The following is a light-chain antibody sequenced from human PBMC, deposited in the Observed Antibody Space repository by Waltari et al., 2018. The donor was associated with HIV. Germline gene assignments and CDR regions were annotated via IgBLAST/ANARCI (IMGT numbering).Light chain of an antibody. CDR3: QQYGTSPLT. V-gene: IGKV3-20*01. CDR1: QSVSNNY. CDR2: GAS. J-gene: IGKJ4*01. Sequence: EIVLTQSPGTLSLSPGERATLSCRASQSVSNNYLTWYQTKPGQAPRLLIYGASSRATGSPDRFSGSGSGTDFTLTISRLEPEDFAVYYCQQYGTSPLTFGGGTNVDMK.